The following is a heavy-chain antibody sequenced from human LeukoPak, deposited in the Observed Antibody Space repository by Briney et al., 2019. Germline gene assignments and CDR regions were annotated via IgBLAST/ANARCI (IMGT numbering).Heavy chain of an antibody. D-gene: IGHD6-13*01. CDR3: ARQGEQQLTPNWFDP. CDR2: IYYSGST. Sequence: TTSETLSLTRTVSGGSISSSSYYWGWIRQPPGKGLEWIGSIYYSGSTYYNPSLKSRVTISVDTSKNQFSLKLSSVTAADTAVYYCARQGEQQLTPNWFDPWGQGTLVTVSS. V-gene: IGHV4-39*01. J-gene: IGHJ5*02. CDR1: GGSISSSSYY.